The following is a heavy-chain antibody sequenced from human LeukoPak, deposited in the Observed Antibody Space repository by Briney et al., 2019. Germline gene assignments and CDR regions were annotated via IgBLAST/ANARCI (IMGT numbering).Heavy chain of an antibody. J-gene: IGHJ4*02. CDR2: INPSGGST. Sequence: ASVKVSCKASGYTFTSYYMHWVRQAPGQGLEWMEIINPSGGSTSYAQKFQGRVTMTRDTSTSTVYMELSSLRSEDTAVYYCARQLRNDFWSGYYHPFDYWGQGTLVTVSS. CDR3: ARQLRNDFWSGYYHPFDY. D-gene: IGHD3-3*01. V-gene: IGHV1-46*03. CDR1: GYTFTSYY.